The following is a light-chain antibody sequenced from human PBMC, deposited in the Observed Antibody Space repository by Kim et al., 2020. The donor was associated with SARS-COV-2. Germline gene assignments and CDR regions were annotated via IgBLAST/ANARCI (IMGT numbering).Light chain of an antibody. CDR2: AAS. J-gene: IGKJ4*01. CDR1: QGISNY. CDR3: QKYNSALALT. V-gene: IGKV1-27*01. Sequence: DIQMTQSPSSLSASVGDRVTITCRASQGISNYLAWYQQKPGKVPKLLIYAASTLQSGVPSRFSGSGSGTDFTLTISSLQPEDVATYYCQKYNSALALTFCGGTKLEI.